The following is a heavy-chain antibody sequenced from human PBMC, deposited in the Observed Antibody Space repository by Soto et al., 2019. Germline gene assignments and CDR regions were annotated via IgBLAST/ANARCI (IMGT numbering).Heavy chain of an antibody. J-gene: IGHJ2*01. CDR1: GFSFSSYW. CDR3: ARVRQGPWYFDL. CDR2: IKTDGSII. V-gene: IGHV3-74*01. Sequence: EVQLVESGGGLVQPGGSLRLSCAASGFSFSSYWMHWVSQAPGKGLVWVSRIKTDGSIITYADSVKGRFTISRDNAKNTLYLRMNTLRAEDTAVYCCARVRQGPWYFDLWGRGTLVSVSS.